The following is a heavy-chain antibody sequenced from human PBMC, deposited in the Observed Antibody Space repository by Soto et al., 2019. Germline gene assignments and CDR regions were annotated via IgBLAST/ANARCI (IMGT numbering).Heavy chain of an antibody. CDR1: GISFGSSG. Sequence: QVQLVESGGGVVQPGRSLRLSCVASGISFGSSGRHWVRQAPGKGLEWVAFIWYDGSNQYYSDSVKGRFTISRDNSMNTVSLQMDSLRVEDTGIYYCARDGAHQDIDYWGQGTLVTVSS. CDR2: IWYDGSNQ. CDR3: ARDGAHQDIDY. V-gene: IGHV3-33*01. D-gene: IGHD2-2*01. J-gene: IGHJ4*02.